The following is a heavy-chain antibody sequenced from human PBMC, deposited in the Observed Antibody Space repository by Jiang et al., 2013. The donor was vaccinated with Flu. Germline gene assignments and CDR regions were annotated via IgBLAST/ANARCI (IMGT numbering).Heavy chain of an antibody. J-gene: IGHJ3*02. CDR2: INDGGYL. CDR3: ARQKGDWSWAFDI. D-gene: IGHD3-9*01. Sequence: SGSGLVKPSETLSLTCAVSGGSIISRSHWWAWIRQPPGKGLEWIGSINDGGYLHYNPSLKSRISMSVDTSKSQFSLMMNSATAAETAVYYCARQKGDWSWAFDIWGQGTTVIVSS. V-gene: IGHV4-39*01. CDR1: GGSIISRSHW.